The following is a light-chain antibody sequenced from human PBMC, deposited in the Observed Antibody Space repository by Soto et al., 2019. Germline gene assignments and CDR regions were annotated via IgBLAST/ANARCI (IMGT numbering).Light chain of an antibody. Sequence: QSVLTQSPSASASLGASVKLTCTLSSGHSNYAIAWHQQQPEKGPRYLMKLTSDGSHYKGGGIPDRFSGSSSGAERYLTTSSLQSEDEADYYCQTWGTGIQVFGTGTKLTVL. CDR1: SGHSNYA. J-gene: IGLJ1*01. V-gene: IGLV4-69*01. CDR3: QTWGTGIQV. CDR2: LTSDGSH.